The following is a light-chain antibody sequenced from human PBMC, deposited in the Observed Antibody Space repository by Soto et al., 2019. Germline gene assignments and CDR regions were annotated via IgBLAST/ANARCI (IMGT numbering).Light chain of an antibody. CDR3: QSYDSSQSGWV. Sequence: QSVLTQPPSVSGAPGQRVTIACTGSSSNIGAGYDVHWYQQLPGTAPKLLIYGNSNRPSGVPDRFSGSKSGTSASLALTGLQAEDEADYYCQSYDSSQSGWVFGGGTKLTVL. CDR2: GNS. J-gene: IGLJ3*02. V-gene: IGLV1-40*01. CDR1: SSNIGAGYD.